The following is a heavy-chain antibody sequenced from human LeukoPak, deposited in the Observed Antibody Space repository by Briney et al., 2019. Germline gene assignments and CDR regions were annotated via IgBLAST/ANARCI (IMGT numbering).Heavy chain of an antibody. CDR2: LSNTGNI. CDR1: GFTFSSYG. CDR3: ARRGDTPMIGDH. J-gene: IGHJ4*02. Sequence: GGSLRLSCAASGFTFSSYGMNWVRQAPGKGLEWLSYLSNTGNIHYAQSVKGRFTISRDNAKNSLYLQMDGLRDEDTAVYSCARRGDTPMIGDHWGQGILVTVAS. D-gene: IGHD5-18*01. V-gene: IGHV3-48*02.